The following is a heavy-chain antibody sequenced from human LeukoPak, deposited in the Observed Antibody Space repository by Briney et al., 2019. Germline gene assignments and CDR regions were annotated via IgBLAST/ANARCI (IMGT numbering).Heavy chain of an antibody. CDR2: ISAYNGNT. Sequence: ASVKVSCKASGYTFTSYGISWLRQAPGQGLEWMGWISAYNGNTNYAQKLQGRVTMTTDTSTSTAYMELRSLRSDDTAVYYCARDDGYYYGSGSAPDYFDYWGQGTLVTVSS. V-gene: IGHV1-18*01. CDR3: ARDDGYYYGSGSAPDYFDY. CDR1: GYTFTSYG. J-gene: IGHJ4*02. D-gene: IGHD3-10*01.